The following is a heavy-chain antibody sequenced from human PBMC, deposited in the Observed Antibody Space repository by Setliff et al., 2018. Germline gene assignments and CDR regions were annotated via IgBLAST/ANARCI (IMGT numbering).Heavy chain of an antibody. CDR2: IHTSGST. D-gene: IGHD3-10*01. V-gene: IGHV4-61*09. J-gene: IGHJ4*02. CDR3: ARSLGSGSYYNSRPFYSDY. Sequence: SETLSLTCTVSGDSISSGSYYWSWIRQPAGKGLEWIGQIHTSGSTNYSPSLKSRVTISGDTSKNQFSLKLTSVTAADTAVYFCARSLGSGSYYNSRPFYSDYWGQGTLVTVSS. CDR1: GDSISSGSYY.